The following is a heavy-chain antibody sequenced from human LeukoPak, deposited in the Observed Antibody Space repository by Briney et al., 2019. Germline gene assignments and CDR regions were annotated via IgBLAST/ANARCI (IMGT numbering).Heavy chain of an antibody. CDR3: ASSEGGCVRKTFDY. Sequence: SETLSLTCTVSVGSISSYYWSWLRQPPGKGLEWLVYIYYSGSTNYNPSLKSRVTISVDTSKNQFSLKQSSVTAEDTAVYYCASSEGGCVRKTFDYWGQGTLVTVSS. D-gene: IGHD3-16*01. V-gene: IGHV4-59*08. J-gene: IGHJ4*02. CDR1: VGSISSYY. CDR2: IYYSGST.